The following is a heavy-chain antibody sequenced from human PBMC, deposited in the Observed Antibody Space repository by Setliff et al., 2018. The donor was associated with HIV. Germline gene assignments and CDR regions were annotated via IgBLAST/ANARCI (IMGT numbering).Heavy chain of an antibody. CDR1: GYTFTENF. J-gene: IGHJ4*02. D-gene: IGHD2-15*01. CDR3: ARMALQGTGFDY. CDR2: FNPLNGAP. V-gene: IGHV1-2*02. Sequence: VKVSCKASGYTFTENFIHWMRQAPGQGLEWMGWFNPLNGAPTYAQKSQGRVTMTRDTSINTAYLDMSSLTSDDTAVYYCARMALQGTGFDYWGQGTPVTVSS.